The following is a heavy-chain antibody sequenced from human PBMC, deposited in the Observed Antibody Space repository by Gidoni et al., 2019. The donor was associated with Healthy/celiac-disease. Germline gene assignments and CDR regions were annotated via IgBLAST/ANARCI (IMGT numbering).Heavy chain of an antibody. Sequence: QAQLVQSGGEVKKPGASVKVFCKASGYTLTSYAMHWVRQAPGQRLEWMGWTNAGNGNTEYSQKFQDRVTITRDTSASTAYMELSSLRSEDTAVYYCARDGGYGDYAFDYWGQGTLVTVSS. J-gene: IGHJ4*02. CDR3: ARDGGYGDYAFDY. CDR1: GYTLTSYA. D-gene: IGHD4-17*01. CDR2: TNAGNGNT. V-gene: IGHV1-3*01.